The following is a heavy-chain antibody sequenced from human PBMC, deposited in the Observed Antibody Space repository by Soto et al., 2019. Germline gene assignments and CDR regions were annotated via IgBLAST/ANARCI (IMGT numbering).Heavy chain of an antibody. V-gene: IGHV4-39*01. Sequence: QLQLQESGPGLVKPSETLSLTCSVSDDSINSDKYYWGWIRQPPGKGLEWIGSVYYRGNAYYNPSLQTRVTISLDKSKIQFDLKLNSVTAADSAVYFCARLEGLATISYYFDFWGPGALVTVSS. CDR2: VYYRGNA. CDR1: DDSINSDKYY. J-gene: IGHJ4*02. D-gene: IGHD3-9*01. CDR3: ARLEGLATISYYFDF.